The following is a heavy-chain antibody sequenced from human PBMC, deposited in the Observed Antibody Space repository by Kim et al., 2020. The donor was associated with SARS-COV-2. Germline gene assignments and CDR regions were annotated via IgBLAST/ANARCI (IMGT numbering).Heavy chain of an antibody. D-gene: IGHD1-26*01. J-gene: IGHJ2*01. V-gene: IGHV3-7*04. Sequence: SVKGRFTISRDNAKNSLYLQMNSLRAEDTAVYYCARVTSWELLIYWYFDLWGRGTLVTVSS. CDR3: ARVTSWELLIYWYFDL.